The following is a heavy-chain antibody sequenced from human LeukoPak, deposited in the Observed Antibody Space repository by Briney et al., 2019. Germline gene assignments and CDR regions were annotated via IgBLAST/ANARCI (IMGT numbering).Heavy chain of an antibody. Sequence: PSETLSLTCTVSGGSISSGSYYWRWIRQHPGKGLEWIGYIYYSGSTYYNPSLKSRVTISVDTSKNQFSLKLTSVTAADTAVYYCARSITMIVVVITVFDYWGQGTLVTVSS. CDR2: IYYSGST. CDR3: ARSITMIVVVITVFDY. V-gene: IGHV4-39*01. J-gene: IGHJ4*02. CDR1: GGSISSGSYY. D-gene: IGHD3-22*01.